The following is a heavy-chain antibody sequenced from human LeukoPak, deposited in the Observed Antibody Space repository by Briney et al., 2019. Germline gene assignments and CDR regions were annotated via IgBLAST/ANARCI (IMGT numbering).Heavy chain of an antibody. CDR1: GFTFSSYW. D-gene: IGHD3-3*01. CDR3: ARPEFLGANYFDF. J-gene: IGHJ4*02. CDR2: IKQDGSEK. V-gene: IGHV3-7*01. Sequence: GGSLRLSCAASGFTFSSYWMSWVRQAPGKGLEWVANIKQDGSEKYYADSVKGRFTISRDNAKNSLYLQMSSLRVEDTAVYYCARPEFLGANYFDFWGQGALVTASS.